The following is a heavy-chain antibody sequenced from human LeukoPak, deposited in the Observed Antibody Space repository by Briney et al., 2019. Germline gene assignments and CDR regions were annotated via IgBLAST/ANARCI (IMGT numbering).Heavy chain of an antibody. V-gene: IGHV3-7*01. J-gene: IGHJ4*02. CDR3: ARENSGSYLRAFDY. D-gene: IGHD1-26*01. Sequence: PGGXLRLSCAASGFTFSSYWMSWVGQAPGKGVEGVANIMQHGRDNYSVHSVTPPFTISTDNPNNSLYLQMNSLRAEDTAVYYCARENSGSYLRAFDYWGQGTLVTVSS. CDR2: IMQHGRDN. CDR1: GFTFSSYW.